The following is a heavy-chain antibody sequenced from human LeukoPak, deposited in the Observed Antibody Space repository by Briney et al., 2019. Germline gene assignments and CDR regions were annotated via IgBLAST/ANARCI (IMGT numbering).Heavy chain of an antibody. D-gene: IGHD3-9*01. V-gene: IGHV4-30-4*01. J-gene: IGHJ4*02. CDR2: IYYSGST. Sequence: PSQTLSLTCTVSGGSISSGDYYWSWIRQPPGKGLEWIGYIYYSGSTYYNPSLKSRVTISVDTSKNQFSLKLSSVTAADTAVYYCAREGGVGILTCYYSDYWGQGTLVTVSS. CDR3: AREGGVGILTCYYSDY. CDR1: GGSISSGDYY.